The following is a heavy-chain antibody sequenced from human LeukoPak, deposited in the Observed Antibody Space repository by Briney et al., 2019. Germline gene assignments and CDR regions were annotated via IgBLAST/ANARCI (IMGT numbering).Heavy chain of an antibody. CDR2: IYYSGST. CDR3: ARDGMANGFDY. J-gene: IGHJ4*02. D-gene: IGHD5-24*01. CDR1: GGSIISYY. Sequence: PSETLSLTCTVSGGSIISYYWSWIRQPPGKGLEWIGYIYYSGSTNYIPSLKSRVTISVDTSKNQFSLKLSSVTAADTAVYYCARDGMANGFDYWGQGTLVTVSS. V-gene: IGHV4-59*01.